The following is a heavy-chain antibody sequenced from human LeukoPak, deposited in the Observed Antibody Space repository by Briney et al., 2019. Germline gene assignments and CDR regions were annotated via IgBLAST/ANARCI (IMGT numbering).Heavy chain of an antibody. CDR3: ARIGYSSSSFDY. CDR1: GIIFSTYA. V-gene: IGHV3-23*01. CDR2: ISGSGTST. Sequence: PGGSLRLSCVASGIIFSTYAMSWVRQAPGKGLEWVSVISGSGTSTYYADSVKGRFTISRDNSKNTLHLLMSSLRAEDTAVYFCARIGYSSSSFDYWGQGVLVTVYS. J-gene: IGHJ4*02. D-gene: IGHD6-6*01.